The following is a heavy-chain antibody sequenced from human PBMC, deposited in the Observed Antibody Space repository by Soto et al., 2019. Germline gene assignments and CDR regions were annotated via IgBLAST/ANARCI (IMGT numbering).Heavy chain of an antibody. D-gene: IGHD6-13*01. CDR2: IYYSGST. Sequence: PSETLSLTCTVSGGSISSYYWSWIRQPPGKGLEWIGYIYYSGSTNYNPSLKSRVTISVDTSKNQFSLKLSSVTAAVTAVYYCARVQIAAAGPRFDYWGQGTLVTVSS. CDR3: ARVQIAAAGPRFDY. V-gene: IGHV4-59*01. J-gene: IGHJ4*02. CDR1: GGSISSYY.